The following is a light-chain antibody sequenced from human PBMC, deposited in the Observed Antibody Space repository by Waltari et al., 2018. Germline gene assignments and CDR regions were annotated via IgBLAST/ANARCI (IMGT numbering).Light chain of an antibody. Sequence: EIVLTQSPGTASLSPGERVTLSCRASQSVGSSSLAWYQQKPGQAPRLVIYRASRRATGIPDRFSGSESGTDFSLTISRLEPEDFAVDYCQQHGTLPATFGQGTKVEIK. J-gene: IGKJ1*01. CDR2: RAS. V-gene: IGKV3-20*01. CDR1: QSVGSSS. CDR3: QQHGTLPAT.